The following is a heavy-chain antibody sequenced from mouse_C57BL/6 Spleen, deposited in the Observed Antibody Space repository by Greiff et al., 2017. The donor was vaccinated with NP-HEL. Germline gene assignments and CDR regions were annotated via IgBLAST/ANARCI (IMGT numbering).Heavy chain of an antibody. J-gene: IGHJ2*01. CDR2: IYPGSGNT. Sequence: QVQLQQSGAELVRPGASVKLSCKASGYTFTDYYINWVKQRPGQGLEWIARIYPGSGNTYYNEKFKGKATLTAEKSSSTAYMQLSSLTSEDSAVYFCARDYYDYPDYFDYWGQGTTLTVSS. D-gene: IGHD2-4*01. CDR3: ARDYYDYPDYFDY. V-gene: IGHV1-76*01. CDR1: GYTFTDYY.